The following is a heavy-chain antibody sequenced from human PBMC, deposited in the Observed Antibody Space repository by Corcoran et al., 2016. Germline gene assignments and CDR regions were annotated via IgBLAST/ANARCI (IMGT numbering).Heavy chain of an antibody. J-gene: IGHJ6*02. V-gene: IGHV1-46*01. CDR1: GYTFTSYY. CDR3: ASVPKSMITFGGYGMVV. Sequence: QVQLVQSGAEVKKPGASVKVSCKASGYTFTSYYMHWVRQAPGQGLEWMGIINPSGGSTSYAQKFQGRVTMTRDTSTSTVYMELSSLRSEDKAVYYCASVPKSMITFGGYGMVVWGQGTTVTVSS. CDR2: INPSGGST. D-gene: IGHD3-16*01.